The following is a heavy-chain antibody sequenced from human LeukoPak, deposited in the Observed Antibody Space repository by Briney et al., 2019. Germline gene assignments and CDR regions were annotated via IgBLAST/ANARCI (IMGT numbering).Heavy chain of an antibody. D-gene: IGHD3-22*01. CDR1: GYSISSSNW. CDR3: ARNMGYYYDTSGAFDI. CDR2: IYYSGSI. Sequence: SETLSLTCAVSGYSISSSNWWGWIRQPPGKGLEWIGYIYYSGSIYYSPSLKSRVTMSIDTSKNQFSLKLSSVTAVDTAVYYCARNMGYYYDTSGAFDIWGQGTMVTVSS. V-gene: IGHV4-28*05. J-gene: IGHJ3*02.